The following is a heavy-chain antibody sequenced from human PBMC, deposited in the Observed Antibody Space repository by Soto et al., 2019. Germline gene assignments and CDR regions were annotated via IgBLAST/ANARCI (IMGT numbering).Heavy chain of an antibody. D-gene: IGHD6-13*01. Sequence: TRTVRWTFSGVALTTKRKGVGWIRQPPGKDLEWLALIYWDDDKRYSPSLKSRLTITKDTSKNQVVLTMTNMDPVDTATYFCAYTSIAAAAPAEYFRHCGEGTLVTVSS. CDR1: GVALTTKRKG. CDR2: IYWDDDK. CDR3: AYTSIAAAAPAEYFRH. J-gene: IGHJ1*01. V-gene: IGHV2-5*02.